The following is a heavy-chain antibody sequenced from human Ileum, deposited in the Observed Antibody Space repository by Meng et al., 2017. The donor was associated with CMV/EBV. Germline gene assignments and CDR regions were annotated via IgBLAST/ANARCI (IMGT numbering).Heavy chain of an antibody. V-gene: IGHV3-74*01. Sequence: GESLKISCAASGFTFRGYWMHWVRQAPGKGLVWVSRINSDESSTSYADSVQGRFTISRDNAKNTLYLQMNSLRAEDTAVYYCARAPSTIFGVVIRGVFDYWGQGTLVTVSS. D-gene: IGHD3-3*01. J-gene: IGHJ4*02. CDR2: INSDESST. CDR3: ARAPSTIFGVVIRGVFDY. CDR1: GFTFRGYW.